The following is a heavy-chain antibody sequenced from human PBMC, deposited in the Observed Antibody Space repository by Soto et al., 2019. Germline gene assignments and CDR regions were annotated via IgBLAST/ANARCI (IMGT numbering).Heavy chain of an antibody. CDR3: ATQGFGKLQGLVDV. J-gene: IGHJ6*02. D-gene: IGHD3-10*01. V-gene: IGHV4-59*08. Sequence: QAQLQTSGPGLVKPSETLSLTCTVSSVSINSFTNHYCSWIRQPPGKGLEWVGYISKSGFTRYNPSLSSRVTLSLDTSKNQFSLKLSSVTAADTALYFCATQGFGKLQGLVDVWGQGTTVTVSS. CDR2: ISKSGFT. CDR1: SVSINSFTNHY.